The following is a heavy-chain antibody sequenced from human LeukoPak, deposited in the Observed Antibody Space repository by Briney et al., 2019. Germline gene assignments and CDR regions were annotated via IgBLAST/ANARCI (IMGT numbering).Heavy chain of an antibody. CDR2: ISYDGSNK. D-gene: IGHD2-15*01. V-gene: IGHV3-30*04. J-gene: IGHJ3*02. CDR3: ASLLPPAAFDI. Sequence: GGSLRLSCAASGFTFSSYAMHWVRQAPGKGLEWVAVISYDGSNKYYADSVKGRFTISRDNSKNTLYLQMNSLRAEDTAVYYCASLLPPAAFDIWGQGTMVTVSS. CDR1: GFTFSSYA.